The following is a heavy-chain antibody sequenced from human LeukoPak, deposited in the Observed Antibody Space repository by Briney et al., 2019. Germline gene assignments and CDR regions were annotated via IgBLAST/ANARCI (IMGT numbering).Heavy chain of an antibody. CDR1: GGSFSGYY. CDR3: ARIPNDYSNYSDC. Sequence: SSETLSLTCAVYGGSFSGYYWSWIRQPPGKGLEWIGEINHSGSTNYNPSLKSRVTISVDTSKNQFSLKLSSVTAADTAVYYCARIPNDYSNYSDCWGQGTLVTVSS. D-gene: IGHD4-11*01. J-gene: IGHJ4*02. V-gene: IGHV4-34*01. CDR2: INHSGST.